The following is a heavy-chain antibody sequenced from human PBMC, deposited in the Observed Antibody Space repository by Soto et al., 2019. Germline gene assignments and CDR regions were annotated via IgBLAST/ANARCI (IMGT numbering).Heavy chain of an antibody. V-gene: IGHV1-69*02. D-gene: IGHD6-13*01. CDR3: SSDRGGSSWYPFDY. CDR1: GGTFSSYT. Sequence: QVQLVQSGAEVKKPGSSVKVSCKASGGTFSSYTISWVRQAPGQGLEWMGRIIPILGIANYAQKFQGRVTNTADKSTSTAYMERSSLRSEDTAVYYCSSDRGGSSWYPFDYWGQGPLVTVSS. J-gene: IGHJ4*02. CDR2: IIPILGIA.